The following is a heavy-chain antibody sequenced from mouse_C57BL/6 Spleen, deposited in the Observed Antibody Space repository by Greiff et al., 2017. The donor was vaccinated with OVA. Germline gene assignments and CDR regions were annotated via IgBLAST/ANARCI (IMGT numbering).Heavy chain of an antibody. D-gene: IGHD2-2*01. V-gene: IGHV5-9-1*02. CDR2: ISSGGDYI. Sequence: EVHLVESGEGLVKPGGSLKLSCAASGFTFSSYAMSWVRQTPEKRLEWVAYISSGGDYIYYADTVKGRFTISRDNARNTLYLQMSSLKSEDTAMYYCTREEGYDDGAWFAYWGQGTLVTVSA. CDR3: TREEGYDDGAWFAY. J-gene: IGHJ3*01. CDR1: GFTFSSYA.